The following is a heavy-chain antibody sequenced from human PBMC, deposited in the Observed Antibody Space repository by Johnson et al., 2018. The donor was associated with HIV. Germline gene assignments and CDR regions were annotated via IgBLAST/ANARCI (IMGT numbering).Heavy chain of an antibody. J-gene: IGHJ3*02. V-gene: IGHV3-66*01. Sequence: VQLVESGGGLVQPGGSLRLSCAASGFTVSSNYMSWVRQAPGKGLEWDSVIYSGGGTYYADSVKGRFTISRDNSKNTLYLQMNSLRAEDTAVYYCAKDLGDAVGTTHDAFDIWGQGTTVTVSS. CDR3: AKDLGDAVGTTHDAFDI. CDR2: IYSGGGT. CDR1: GFTVSSNY. D-gene: IGHD1-26*01.